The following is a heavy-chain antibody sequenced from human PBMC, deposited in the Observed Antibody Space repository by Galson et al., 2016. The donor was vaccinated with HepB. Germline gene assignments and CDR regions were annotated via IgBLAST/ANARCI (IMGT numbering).Heavy chain of an antibody. D-gene: IGHD3-22*01. CDR3: SSAAYHYGSNGYYFAY. V-gene: IGHV3-7*05. J-gene: IGHJ4*02. CDR1: GFTFSDYW. CDR2: IKQDGSEK. Sequence: SLRLSCAASGFTFSDYWLAWVRQTPGEGLEWVASIKQDGSEKYYVDSVKGRFTVSRDNAKNSLYLQMNSLRPEDTAVYYCSSAAYHYGSNGYYFAYWGQGTLVTVSS.